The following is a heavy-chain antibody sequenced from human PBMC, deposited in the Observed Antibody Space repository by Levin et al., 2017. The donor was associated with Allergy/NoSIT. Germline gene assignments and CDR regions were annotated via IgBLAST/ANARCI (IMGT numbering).Heavy chain of an antibody. V-gene: IGHV6-1*01. J-gene: IGHJ4*02. CDR2: TYYRSKWYN. Sequence: SQTLSLTCAISGDSVSTNTGAWHWIRQSPSRGLEWLGRTYYRSKWYNDHAVSVKSRLTINPDTSRNQFSLHLNSVIPADTAVYYCARDPDITGWFGFDYWGQGILVTVSS. CDR1: GDSVSTNTGA. D-gene: IGHD6-19*01. CDR3: ARDPDITGWFGFDY.